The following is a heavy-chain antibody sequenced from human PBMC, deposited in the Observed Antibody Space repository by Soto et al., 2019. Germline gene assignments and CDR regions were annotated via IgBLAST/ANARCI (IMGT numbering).Heavy chain of an antibody. J-gene: IGHJ4*02. CDR2: ISWNASST. V-gene: IGHV3-43*01. CDR1: GFTFDDYT. Sequence: GGSLRLSCAASGFTFDDYTLHWVRQAPGKGLEWVSLISWNASSTYYADSVKGRFTISRDNTENMLYLQMSSLRAEDTAVYYCAKGIGDHCSSPNDGWGQGTLVTVSS. CDR3: AKGIGDHCSSPNDG. D-gene: IGHD2-21*02.